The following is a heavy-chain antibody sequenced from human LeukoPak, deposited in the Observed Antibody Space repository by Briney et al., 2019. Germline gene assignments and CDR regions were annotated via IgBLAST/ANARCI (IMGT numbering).Heavy chain of an antibody. CDR3: ARVESHDAFDI. Sequence: GGSLRLSCAASGFNFTRYATSWVRQAPGKGLEWVSVIYSGGSTYYADSVKGRFTISRHNSKNTLYLQMNSLRAEDTAVYYCARVESHDAFDIWGQGTMVTVSS. V-gene: IGHV3-53*04. CDR2: IYSGGST. J-gene: IGHJ3*02. CDR1: GFNFTRYA.